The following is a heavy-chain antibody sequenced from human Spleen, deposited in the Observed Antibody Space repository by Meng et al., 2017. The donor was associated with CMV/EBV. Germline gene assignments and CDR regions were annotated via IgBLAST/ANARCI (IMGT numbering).Heavy chain of an antibody. D-gene: IGHD3-3*01. J-gene: IGHJ4*02. CDR1: FDSYV. Sequence: FDSYVITWVRQAPGKGLEWLAWISARTGNLRVTQEVQDRIILTTDTSTNTAYLELRNLTSDDTAVYYCARDPKPDYDFWSSYYRYFDYWGQGTLVTVSS. V-gene: IGHV1-18*01. CDR2: ISARTGNL. CDR3: ARDPKPDYDFWSSYYRYFDY.